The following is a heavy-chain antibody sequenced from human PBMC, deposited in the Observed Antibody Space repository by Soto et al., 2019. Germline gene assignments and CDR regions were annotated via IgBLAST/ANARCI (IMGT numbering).Heavy chain of an antibody. CDR3: AKRGSGTYYID. J-gene: IGHJ4*02. CDR1: GFTFSSYA. CDR2: ISGSGDST. Sequence: EVQLLESGGGLVQPGGSLRLSCAASGFTFSSYAMNWVRQAPGKGLEWVSTISGSGDSTYYADSVKGRFTISRDNSKNTQYLQMNSLRAEDTAVYYCAKRGSGTYYIDWGQGTLVTVSS. D-gene: IGHD1-26*01. V-gene: IGHV3-23*01.